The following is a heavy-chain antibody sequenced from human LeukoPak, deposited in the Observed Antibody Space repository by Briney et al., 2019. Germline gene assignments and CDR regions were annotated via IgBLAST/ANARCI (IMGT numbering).Heavy chain of an antibody. Sequence: GGSLRLSCEISGFSVSVNYINWVRQAPGKGLEWVSVIHTDGTKYYGDSVKGRFIISRDESKNTVYLQMNSLRVEETAVYYCARVQYGYLSGSYRIFFDYWGQGALVTVSP. CDR1: GFSVSVNY. CDR3: ARVQYGYLSGSYRIFFDY. V-gene: IGHV3-53*01. J-gene: IGHJ4*02. D-gene: IGHD3-10*01. CDR2: IHTDGTK.